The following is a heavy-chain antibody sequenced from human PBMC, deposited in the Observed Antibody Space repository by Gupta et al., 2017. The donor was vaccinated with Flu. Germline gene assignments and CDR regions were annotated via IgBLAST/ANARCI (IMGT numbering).Heavy chain of an antibody. CDR1: TFDDYG. Sequence: TFDDYGMSWVRQAPGKGLEWVSGINWNGGSTGYADSVKGRFTISRDNAKNSLYLQMNSLRVEDTALYHCASAWIWGGNHAFDIWGQGTMVT. V-gene: IGHV3-20*01. D-gene: IGHD3-16*01. CDR3: ASAWIWGGNHAFDI. J-gene: IGHJ3*02. CDR2: INWNGGST.